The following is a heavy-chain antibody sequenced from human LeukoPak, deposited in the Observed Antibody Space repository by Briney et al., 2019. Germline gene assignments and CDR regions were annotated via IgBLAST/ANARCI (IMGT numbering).Heavy chain of an antibody. Sequence: GGSLRLSCAASGFSFRDFWMTWVRRAPGKGLEWVANINQGGSVKYYVDSVKGRFTISRDDAESSLYVQMNSLRDEDTAVYYCAIFGYSGWNLEYWGQGTLVTVSS. CDR2: INQGGSVK. D-gene: IGHD5-12*01. CDR1: GFSFRDFW. CDR3: AIFGYSGWNLEY. V-gene: IGHV3-7*01. J-gene: IGHJ4*02.